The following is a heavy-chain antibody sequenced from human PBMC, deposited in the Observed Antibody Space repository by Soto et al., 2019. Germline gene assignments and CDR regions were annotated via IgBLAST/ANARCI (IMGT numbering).Heavy chain of an antibody. Sequence: PGGSLRLSCAASGFTFSSYGMHWVRQAPGKGLEWVAVIWYDGSNKYYADSVKGRFTISRDNSKNTLYLQMNSLRAEDTAVYYCARAITMVRGVIIPYYYGMDVWGQGTTVTVS. D-gene: IGHD3-10*01. CDR2: IWYDGSNK. V-gene: IGHV3-33*01. CDR3: ARAITMVRGVIIPYYYGMDV. CDR1: GFTFSSYG. J-gene: IGHJ6*02.